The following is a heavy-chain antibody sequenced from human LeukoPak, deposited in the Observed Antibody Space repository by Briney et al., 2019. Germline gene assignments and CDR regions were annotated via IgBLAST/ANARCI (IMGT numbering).Heavy chain of an antibody. D-gene: IGHD4-17*01. J-gene: IGHJ5*02. Sequence: SETLSLTCAVYGGSFSGYYWSWIRQPPGKGLEWIGRIYTSESTNYNPSLKSRVTISADTSKNQFSLKLSSVIAADTAVYYCARVVSQYGDYAWIVNWFDPWGQGTLVTVSS. CDR2: IYTSEST. CDR3: ARVVSQYGDYAWIVNWFDP. V-gene: IGHV4-59*10. CDR1: GGSFSGYY.